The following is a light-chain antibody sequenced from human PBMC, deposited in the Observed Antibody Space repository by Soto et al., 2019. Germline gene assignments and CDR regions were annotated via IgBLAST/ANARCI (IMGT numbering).Light chain of an antibody. V-gene: IGKV3-15*01. CDR3: QQYKDWPSLT. CDR2: SAS. Sequence: EIVMTQSPATLSVTPGERATLSCRASQAINSNLAWYQQKPGQAPRLVIYSASTRATGIPARFSGSGSGTEFTLTITSLQSEDFADYYCQQYKDWPSLTFGGGTRVEIK. CDR1: QAINSN. J-gene: IGKJ4*01.